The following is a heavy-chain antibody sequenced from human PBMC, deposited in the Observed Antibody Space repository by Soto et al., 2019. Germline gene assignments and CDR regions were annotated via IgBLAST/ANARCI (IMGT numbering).Heavy chain of an antibody. CDR2: TYYRSKWYS. D-gene: IGHD6-19*01. Sequence: SQTLSLTCAISGDSVSSNSAAWSWIRQSPSRGLEWLGRTYYRSKWYSGYAVSMKSRITIKPDTSKNQFSLQLNSVTPEDTAVYYCARSSGYFDHWGRGILVTVS. CDR3: ARSSGYFDH. CDR1: GDSVSSNSAA. V-gene: IGHV6-1*01. J-gene: IGHJ4*02.